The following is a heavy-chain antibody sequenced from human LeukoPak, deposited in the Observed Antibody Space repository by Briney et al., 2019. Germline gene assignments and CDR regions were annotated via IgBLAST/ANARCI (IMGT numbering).Heavy chain of an antibody. J-gene: IGHJ4*02. V-gene: IGHV1-18*01. D-gene: IGHD1-1*01. CDR3: ARAAMVWPALENFDY. CDR2: ISAYNGNT. CDR1: GYTFTSYG. Sequence: ASVKVSCKASGYTFTSYGISWVRQAPGQGLDWMGWISAYNGNTNYAQKLQGRVTMTTDTSTSTAYMELRSLRSDDTAVYYCARAAMVWPALENFDYWGQGTLVTVSS.